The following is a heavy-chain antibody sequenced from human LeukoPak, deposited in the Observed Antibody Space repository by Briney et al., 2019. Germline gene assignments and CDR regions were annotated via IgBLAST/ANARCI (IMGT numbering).Heavy chain of an antibody. CDR3: ARDWSTAPDY. J-gene: IGHJ4*02. Sequence: PGGSLRLSCAASGFIVTSNYMNWVRQAPGKGLEWVSVIYSGGATSYADSVKGRFTISRDNSKSTLYLQMNSLTAEDTAVYYCARDWSTAPDYWGQGTLVTVSS. V-gene: IGHV3-53*01. D-gene: IGHD5-18*01. CDR1: GFIVTSNY. CDR2: IYSGGAT.